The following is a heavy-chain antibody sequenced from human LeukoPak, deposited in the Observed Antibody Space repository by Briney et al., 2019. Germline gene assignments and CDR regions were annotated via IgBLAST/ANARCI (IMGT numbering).Heavy chain of an antibody. Sequence: SETLSLTCAVSGDSISSSGYSWSWIRQPPGTGLEWIGYIYYSGNTYYNPSLKSRVTISVDTSKNQFSLKLSSVTAADTAVYYCARVYYSNSYDYWYFDLWGRGTLVTVSS. D-gene: IGHD6-13*01. CDR2: IYYSGNT. J-gene: IGHJ2*01. CDR1: GDSISSSGYS. V-gene: IGHV4-30-4*07. CDR3: ARVYYSNSYDYWYFDL.